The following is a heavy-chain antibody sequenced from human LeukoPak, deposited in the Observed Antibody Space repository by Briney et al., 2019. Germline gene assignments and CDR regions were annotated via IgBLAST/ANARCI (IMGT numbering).Heavy chain of an antibody. CDR3: AKDMCSSGCNFDY. V-gene: IGHV3-9*03. D-gene: IGHD6-19*01. CDR2: ISWNSGRT. J-gene: IGHJ4*02. CDR1: GFTFDDYA. Sequence: GRSLRLSCVASGFTFDDYAMHWVRQAPGKGLEWVSGISWNSGRTGYADSVKGRFTISRDNAKNSLYLQMNSLRAEDMALYYCAKDMCSSGCNFDYWGQGTLVTVSS.